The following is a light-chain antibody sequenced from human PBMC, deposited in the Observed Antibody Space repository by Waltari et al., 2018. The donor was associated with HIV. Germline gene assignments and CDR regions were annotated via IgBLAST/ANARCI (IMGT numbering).Light chain of an antibody. V-gene: IGKV3-11*01. Sequence: EIVLTKSPATLSLSPGERATLSCRASQSISSNLAWYQQKPGQAPRLLIYDASNRATGIPVRFSGSGSGTDFTLTISSLEPEDFAVYYCQQRDNWPPLATFGPGTKVDI. CDR2: DAS. J-gene: IGKJ3*01. CDR1: QSISSN. CDR3: QQRDNWPPLAT.